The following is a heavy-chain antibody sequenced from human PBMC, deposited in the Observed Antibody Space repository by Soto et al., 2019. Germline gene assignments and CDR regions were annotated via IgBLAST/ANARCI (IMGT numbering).Heavy chain of an antibody. CDR1: GFTFILNW. V-gene: IGHV3-74*01. Sequence: LRLSCAASGFTFILNWMHWVRQDAGKGLVGVSGINAEGSRTTYADSVKARFAISRDNAKNTLFLQLSSLSAEDTAVYYCARAAQFSYGGNSGFDYWGQGTPVTVSS. CDR3: ARAAQFSYGGNSGFDY. D-gene: IGHD4-17*01. J-gene: IGHJ4*02. CDR2: INAEGSRT.